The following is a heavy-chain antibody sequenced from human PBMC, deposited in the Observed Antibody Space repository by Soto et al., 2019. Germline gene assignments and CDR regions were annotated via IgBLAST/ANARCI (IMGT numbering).Heavy chain of an antibody. CDR1: GFTFSTYG. V-gene: IGHV3-21*01. D-gene: IGHD3-10*01. CDR2: ISSSGTYI. Sequence: EVQLVESGGGLVKPGGSLRLSCAASGFTFSTYGMNWVRQAPGKGLEWVSFISSSGTYIYQADSVKGRFTISRDNAKNSRYLQMTSLRAEDAAVYYGARGPDVSGTWGNWIDPWGQGTLVTVSS. J-gene: IGHJ5*02. CDR3: ARGPDVSGTWGNWIDP.